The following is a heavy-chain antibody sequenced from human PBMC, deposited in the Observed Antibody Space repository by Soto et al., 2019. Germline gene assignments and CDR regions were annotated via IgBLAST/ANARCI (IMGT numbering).Heavy chain of an antibody. CDR3: ARDGNLYYYDSSGSSYFDY. Sequence: GGSLRLSCAASGFTFSSYGMHWVRQAPGKGLEWVAVIWYDGSNKYYADSVKGRFTISRDNSKNTLYLQMNSLRAEDTAVYYCARDGNLYYYDSSGSSYFDYWGQGTLVTVSS. CDR1: GFTFSSYG. D-gene: IGHD3-22*01. CDR2: IWYDGSNK. J-gene: IGHJ4*02. V-gene: IGHV3-33*01.